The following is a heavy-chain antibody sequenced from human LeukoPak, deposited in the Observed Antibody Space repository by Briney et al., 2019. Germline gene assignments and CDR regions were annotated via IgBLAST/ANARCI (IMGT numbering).Heavy chain of an antibody. CDR2: IYTSGST. CDR3: ARDMGYCSGGSCYSHYFDY. J-gene: IGHJ4*02. CDR1: GGSISSYY. V-gene: IGHV4-4*07. Sequence: SETLSLTCTVSGGSISSYYWSWIRQPAGEGLESIGRIYTSGSTNYNPSLKSRVTMSVDTSKNQFSLKLSSVTAADTAVYYCARDMGYCSGGSCYSHYFDYWGQGTLVTVSS. D-gene: IGHD2-15*01.